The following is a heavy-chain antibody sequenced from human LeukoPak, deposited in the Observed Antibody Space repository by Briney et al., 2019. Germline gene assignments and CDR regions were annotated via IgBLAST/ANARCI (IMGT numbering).Heavy chain of an antibody. CDR3: ARGLRGMDV. Sequence: ASVKVSCKASGGTFSSYAISWVRQATGQGLEWMGWMNPNSGNTGYAQKFQGRVTMTRNTSITTAYMELSSLRSDDTAVYYCARGLRGMDVWGQGTTVTVSS. V-gene: IGHV1-8*02. CDR2: MNPNSGNT. J-gene: IGHJ6*02. CDR1: GGTFSSYA.